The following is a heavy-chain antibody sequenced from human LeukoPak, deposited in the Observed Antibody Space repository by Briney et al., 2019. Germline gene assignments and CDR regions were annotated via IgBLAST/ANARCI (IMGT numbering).Heavy chain of an antibody. CDR1: GCTFSSYA. V-gene: IGHV1-69*06. CDR2: SIPIFGTA. D-gene: IGHD1-26*01. J-gene: IGHJ6*03. CDR3: ARSTRGNYYYYYMDV. Sequence: SVKVSCKASGCTFSSYAISWVRQAPGQGLEWVGGSIPIFGTANYAQKFQGRGTITADKSTGTAYMELSSLRSEDTAVYYCARSTRGNYYYYYMDVWGKGTTVTVSS.